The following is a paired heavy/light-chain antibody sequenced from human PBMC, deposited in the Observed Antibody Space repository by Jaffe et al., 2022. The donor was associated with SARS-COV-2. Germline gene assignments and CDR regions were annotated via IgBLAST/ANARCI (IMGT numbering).Light chain of an antibody. Sequence: DIQMTQSPSSLSASVGDRVTITCRASQSISSYLNWYQQKPGKAPKLLIYAASSLQSGVPSRFSGSGSGTDFTLTISSLQPEDFATYYCQQSYSTLGTFGPGTKVDIK. CDR3: QQSYSTLGT. J-gene: IGKJ3*01. CDR2: AAS. CDR1: QSISSY. V-gene: IGKV1-39*01.
Heavy chain of an antibody. D-gene: IGHD2-2*02. CDR1: GFTFSSYA. J-gene: IGHJ6*02. Sequence: EVQLLESGGGLVQPGGSLRLSCAASGFTFSSYAMSWVRQAPGKGLEWVSAISGSGGSTYYADSVKGRFTISRDNSKNTLYLQMNSLRAEDTAVYYCAKVTRCSSTSCYTDYYYYGMDVWGQGTTVTVSS. CDR3: AKVTRCSSTSCYTDYYYYGMDV. CDR2: ISGSGGST. V-gene: IGHV3-23*01.